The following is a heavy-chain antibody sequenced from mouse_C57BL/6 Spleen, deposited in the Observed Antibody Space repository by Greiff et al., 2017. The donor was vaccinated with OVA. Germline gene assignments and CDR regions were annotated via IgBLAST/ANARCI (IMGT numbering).Heavy chain of an antibody. CDR1: GYTFTEYT. CDR3: ERHEQRYYAMDY. Sequence: QVQLQQSGAELVKPGASVKLSCTASGYTFTEYTIHWVKQRSGQGLEWIGWFYPGSGSTKYHEKFKDKATLTADKSSSTVYMELSRWTSEDSAVYFCERHEQRYYAMDYWGQGTSVTVSS. V-gene: IGHV1-62-2*01. J-gene: IGHJ4*01. CDR2: FYPGSGST.